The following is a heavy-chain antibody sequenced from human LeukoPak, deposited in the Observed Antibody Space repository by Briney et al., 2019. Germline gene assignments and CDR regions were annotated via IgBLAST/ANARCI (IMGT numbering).Heavy chain of an antibody. J-gene: IGHJ3*02. D-gene: IGHD5-24*01. CDR1: GGSISSSNYY. Sequence: SETLSLTCTVSGGSISSSNYYWVWIRQPPGKGLEWIGSIYYSGSTYYNPSLKSRVTISVDTSKNQFSLKLSSVTAADTAVYYCARHDPKRDRDGYNWGACDIWGQGTMVTVSS. CDR2: IYYSGST. CDR3: ARHDPKRDRDGYNWGACDI. V-gene: IGHV4-39*01.